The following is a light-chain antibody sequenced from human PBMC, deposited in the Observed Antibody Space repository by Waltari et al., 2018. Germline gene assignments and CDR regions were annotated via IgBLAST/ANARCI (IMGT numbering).Light chain of an antibody. Sequence: IVLTQSPGTLSLSPGERATLSCRAGQSVSSSYLAWYQQKPGQAPRLLIYGASSRATGIPDRFSGSRSGTDFTLTISRLEPEDFAAYYCQQYGSSPGTFGPGTKVEIK. CDR3: QQYGSSPGT. V-gene: IGKV3-20*01. CDR1: QSVSSSY. CDR2: GAS. J-gene: IGKJ1*01.